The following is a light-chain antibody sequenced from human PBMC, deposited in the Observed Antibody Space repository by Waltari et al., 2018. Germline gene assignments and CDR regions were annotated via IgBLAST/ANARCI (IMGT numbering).Light chain of an antibody. J-gene: IGLJ3*02. Sequence: QSAVTQPRSVSGSPGQSVTISCTGTRIDVGSHNFVSWYQHHPDKAPKVIIYNVNKRPAGVPVRFSGSKAGNTASLTIAGLQAEDEADYYCFSYAGSYTWVFGGGTTLTVL. V-gene: IGLV2-11*01. CDR1: RIDVGSHNF. CDR2: NVN. CDR3: FSYAGSYTWV.